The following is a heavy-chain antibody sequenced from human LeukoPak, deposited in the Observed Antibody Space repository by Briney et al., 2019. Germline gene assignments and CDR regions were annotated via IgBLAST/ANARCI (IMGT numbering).Heavy chain of an antibody. J-gene: IGHJ4*02. Sequence: ASVKVSCKASGYTFTGYYMHWVRPAPGQGLEWMGWINPICGGADYAQKLQGRVTMSRDTSITTAYVELSRLISDETAVYYCARAPSGSVLNGGRYFDYWGQGTLVTVSS. CDR3: ARAPSGSVLNGGRYFDY. D-gene: IGHD1-26*01. CDR2: INPICGGA. CDR1: GYTFTGYY. V-gene: IGHV1-2*02.